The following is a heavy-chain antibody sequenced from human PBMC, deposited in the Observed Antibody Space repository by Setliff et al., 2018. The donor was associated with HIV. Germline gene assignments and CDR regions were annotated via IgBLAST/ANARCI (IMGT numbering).Heavy chain of an antibody. CDR3: ARDQSIAARYLFDP. J-gene: IGHJ5*02. CDR2: IHHSGTT. CDR1: GGAIDDINW. Sequence: SETLSLTCAVSGGAIDDINWWNWVRQSPGKGLEWIGEIHHSGTTNYNPSLKSRVTISVDKSKNQFSLKLTSVTAADTAVYYCARDQSIAARYLFDPWGQGTLVTVSS. V-gene: IGHV4-4*02. D-gene: IGHD6-6*01.